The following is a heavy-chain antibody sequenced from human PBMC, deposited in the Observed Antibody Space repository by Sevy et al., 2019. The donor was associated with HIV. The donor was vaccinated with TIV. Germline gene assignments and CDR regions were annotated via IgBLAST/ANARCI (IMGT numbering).Heavy chain of an antibody. CDR3: ARGVFSSSWYNYYYYYMDV. J-gene: IGHJ6*03. Sequence: SETLSLTCTVSGGSISSYYWSWIRQPAGKGLEWIGRIYTSGSTNYNPSLKSRVTMSVDTSKNQCSLKLGSVTAADTAVYYCARGVFSSSWYNYYYYYMDVWGKGTTVTVSS. V-gene: IGHV4-4*07. D-gene: IGHD6-13*01. CDR1: GGSISSYY. CDR2: IYTSGST.